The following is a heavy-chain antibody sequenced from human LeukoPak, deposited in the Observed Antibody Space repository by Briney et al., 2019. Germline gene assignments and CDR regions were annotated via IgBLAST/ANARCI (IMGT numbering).Heavy chain of an antibody. V-gene: IGHV4-61*02. CDR1: GGSISSGSYY. J-gene: IGHJ1*01. CDR2: IYTSGNT. D-gene: IGHD3-22*01. CDR3: ARGNSYYESSGYFPWESFRH. Sequence: PSQTLSLTCTVSGGSISSGSYYWTWIRQPAGKGLEWIGRIYTSGNTNYNPSLKSRVTVSVDTSKNQFSLKLSSVTAADTAVYYCARGNSYYESSGYFPWESFRHWGQGTLVTVSS.